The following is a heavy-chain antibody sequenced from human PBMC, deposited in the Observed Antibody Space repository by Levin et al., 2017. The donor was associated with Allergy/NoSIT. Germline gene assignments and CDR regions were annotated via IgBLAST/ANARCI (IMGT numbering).Heavy chain of an antibody. CDR1: GGSITSSHW. CDR2: IYHSGST. Sequence: SETLSLTCAVSGGSITSSHWWSWVRQPPGKGLEWIGEIYHSGSTNYNSSLKSRVTISVDKSKNQFSLKVSSVTAADTAVYYCARSLTGYYAWFDPWGQGTLVTVSS. V-gene: IGHV4-4*02. D-gene: IGHD3-9*01. J-gene: IGHJ5*02. CDR3: ARSLTGYYAWFDP.